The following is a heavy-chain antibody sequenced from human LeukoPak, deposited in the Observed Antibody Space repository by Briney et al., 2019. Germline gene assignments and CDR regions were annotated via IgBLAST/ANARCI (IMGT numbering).Heavy chain of an antibody. CDR3: ARVGSGWYPAWHFDY. V-gene: IGHV4-39*01. Sequence: SETLSLTCTVSGGSISSSSYYWGWIRQPPGKGLEWIGSIYYSGSTYYNPSLKSRVTISVDTSKNQFSLKLSSVTAADTAVYYCARVGSGWYPAWHFDYWGQGTLVTVSS. CDR1: GGSISSSSYY. CDR2: IYYSGST. J-gene: IGHJ4*02. D-gene: IGHD6-19*01.